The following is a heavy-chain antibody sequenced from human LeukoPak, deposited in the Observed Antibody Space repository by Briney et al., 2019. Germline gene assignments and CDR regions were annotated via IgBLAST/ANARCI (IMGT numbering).Heavy chain of an antibody. J-gene: IGHJ4*02. D-gene: IGHD3-22*01. CDR3: ARGPYYDSPLYYFDY. V-gene: IGHV4-59*12. CDR1: GGSFSTYY. CDR2: FYYSGST. Sequence: SETLSLTCTVTGGSFSTYYWSWIRQPPGKGLEWIGHFYYSGSTNYNPSPKSRVTISVDTSRNQFSMHLNSVTPEDTAVYYCARGPYYDSPLYYFDYWGQGTLVTVSS.